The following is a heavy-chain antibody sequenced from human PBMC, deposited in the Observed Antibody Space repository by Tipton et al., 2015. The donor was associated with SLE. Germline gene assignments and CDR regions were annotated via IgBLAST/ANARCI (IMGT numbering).Heavy chain of an antibody. V-gene: IGHV1-69*01. Sequence: QLVQSGAEVKKPGSSVKVSCKASGGTFSSYAISWVRQAPGQGLEWMGGISPIFGTANYAQKFQGRVTITTDESTSTAYMELSSLRSEGTAVYYCASGPEWLLYYYFDYWGQGTLVTVSS. D-gene: IGHD3-3*01. J-gene: IGHJ4*02. CDR2: ISPIFGTA. CDR3: ASGPEWLLYYYFDY. CDR1: GGTFSSYA.